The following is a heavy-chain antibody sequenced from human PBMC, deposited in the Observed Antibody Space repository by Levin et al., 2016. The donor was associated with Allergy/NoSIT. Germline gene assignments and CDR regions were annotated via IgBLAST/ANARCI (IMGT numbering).Heavy chain of an antibody. J-gene: IGHJ6*02. CDR1: GFTFSDHW. CDR2: INNDGRTT. CDR3: ARVAYGMDV. Sequence: GESLKISCAASGFTFSDHWVHWVRQAPGQGLVWVSRINNDGRTTDYADSVKGRFTISRDNGKSTLYLQMNDLRTEDTAVYYCARVAYGMDVWGQGTTVTVSS. V-gene: IGHV3-74*01.